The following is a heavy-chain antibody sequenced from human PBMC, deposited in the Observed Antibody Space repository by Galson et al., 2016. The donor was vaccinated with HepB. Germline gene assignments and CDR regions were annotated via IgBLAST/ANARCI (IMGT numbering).Heavy chain of an antibody. CDR3: ARAARPHWYFDL. D-gene: IGHD6-6*01. CDR1: GGSVSSGFYY. V-gene: IGHV4-61*01. CDR2: IYYTGST. Sequence: SETLSLTCTASGGSVSSGFYYWSWIRQPPGKGLERMGNIYYTGSTNYNPSLKSRVTISVDTSKNQFSLKLNSVTAADTAVYYCARAARPHWYFDLWGRGTLVTVSS. J-gene: IGHJ2*01.